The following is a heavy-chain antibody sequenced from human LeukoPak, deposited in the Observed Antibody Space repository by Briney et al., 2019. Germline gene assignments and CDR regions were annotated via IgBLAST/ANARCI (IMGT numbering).Heavy chain of an antibody. V-gene: IGHV4-61*09. CDR3: VPAPNQDFFDY. J-gene: IGHJ4*01. CDR2: IYKSGST. CDR1: GGSISSGSYY. Sequence: SETLSLTCTVSGGSISSGSYYWIWIRPPAGKGLEWLGNIYKSGSTNYNPSLKSRLTISTDMSKNQFSFKLNFVTAADTALYYCVPAPNQDFFDYWGRGTLVTVSS. D-gene: IGHD1-14*01.